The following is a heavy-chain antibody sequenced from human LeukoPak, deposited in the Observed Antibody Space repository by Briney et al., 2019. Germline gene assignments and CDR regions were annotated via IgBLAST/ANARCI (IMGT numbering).Heavy chain of an antibody. Sequence: PGGSLRLSCAASGFTFSSYAMSWVRQAPGKGLEWVSAISGSGGSTYYADSVKGRFTISRDNSKDTMYMQMNTLRPEDTAIYYCAREHSGSYFVILQHWGQGTLVTVSS. D-gene: IGHD3-10*01. J-gene: IGHJ4*02. V-gene: IGHV3-23*01. CDR1: GFTFSSYA. CDR2: ISGSGGST. CDR3: AREHSGSYFVILQH.